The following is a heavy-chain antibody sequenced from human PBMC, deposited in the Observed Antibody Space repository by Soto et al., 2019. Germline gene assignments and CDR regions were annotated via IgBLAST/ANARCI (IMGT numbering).Heavy chain of an antibody. CDR2: IYYSGSS. Sequence: SGTLRLTCPVSGGSIGGYYSGWSRKSPGKGLEWIGYIYYSGSSKYNPSLKSRVATSADTPKNRLSLKLRSVNAADTAVSYCARVRERLKYIALVSKVDQWGQGTLV. J-gene: IGHJ4*02. V-gene: IGHV4-59*01. D-gene: IGHD1-1*01. CDR1: GGSIGGYY. CDR3: ARVRERLKYIALVSKVDQ.